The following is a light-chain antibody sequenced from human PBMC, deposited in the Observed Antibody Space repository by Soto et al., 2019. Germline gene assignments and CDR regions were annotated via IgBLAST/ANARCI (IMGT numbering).Light chain of an antibody. CDR1: SSDVGAYKY. V-gene: IGLV2-8*01. J-gene: IGLJ3*02. CDR2: EVT. Sequence: QSALTQPPSASGSPGQSVTISCTGTSSDVGAYKYVSWYQQYPGKAPKLMIYEVTKRPLGVPDRFSGSKSGNTASLTVSGLQAEDEADYYCTSYVGNDIWVFGGGTKLTVL. CDR3: TSYVGNDIWV.